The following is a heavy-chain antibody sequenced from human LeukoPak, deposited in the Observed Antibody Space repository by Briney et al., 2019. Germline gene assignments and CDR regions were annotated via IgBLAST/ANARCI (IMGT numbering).Heavy chain of an antibody. CDR1: GGSISSSDYY. J-gene: IGHJ5*02. D-gene: IGHD2-15*01. V-gene: IGHV4-39*01. Sequence: MSPETLSLTCTVSGGSISSSDYYWGWIRQPPGKGLEWIGSIYYGGSTYYNPSLKSRVTISVDTSMNQFSLKLSFVTTADTAVYYCARALGYCSGGSCTRGYNWFDPWGQGTLVTVPS. CDR3: ARALGYCSGGSCTRGYNWFDP. CDR2: IYYGGST.